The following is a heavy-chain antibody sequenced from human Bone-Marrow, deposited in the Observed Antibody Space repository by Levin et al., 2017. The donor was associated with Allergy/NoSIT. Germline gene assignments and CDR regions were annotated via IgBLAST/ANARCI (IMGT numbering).Heavy chain of an antibody. J-gene: IGHJ4*02. Sequence: PSETLSLTCVVSGYSISSGYYWGWLRQPPGKGLEWIGSISHSGSTYYNPSLKSRVTISADTSKNQFSLQLSSVTAADTAVYYCARVGGSPVQDDYWGQGTLVTVSS. CDR1: GYSISSGYY. CDR3: ARVGGSPVQDDY. CDR2: ISHSGST. V-gene: IGHV4-38-2*01. D-gene: IGHD3-10*01.